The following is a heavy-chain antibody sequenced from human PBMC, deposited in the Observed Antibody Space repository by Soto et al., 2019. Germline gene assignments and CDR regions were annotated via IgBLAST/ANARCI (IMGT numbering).Heavy chain of an antibody. D-gene: IGHD3-3*01. CDR2: IYYSGST. CDR1: GGSISSGGYY. J-gene: IGHJ5*02. CDR3: ARDLRYYDFWSGYSPLNWFDP. V-gene: IGHV4-31*03. Sequence: SETLSLTCTVPGGSISSGGYYWSWIRQHPGKGLEWIGYIYYSGSTYYNPSLKSRVTISVDTSKNQFSLKLSSVTAADTAVYYCARDLRYYDFWSGYSPLNWFDPWRQGTLVPVSS.